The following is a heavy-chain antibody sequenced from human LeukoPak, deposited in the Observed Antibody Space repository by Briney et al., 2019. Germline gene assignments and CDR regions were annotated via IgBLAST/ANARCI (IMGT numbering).Heavy chain of an antibody. J-gene: IGHJ4*02. D-gene: IGHD2-8*01. CDR3: ARQCTNGVCYRQSYYFDY. Sequence: SETLSVTCTVSGGSISSYYWSWIRQPPGKGLEWIGYIYYSGSTNYNPSLKSRVTISVDTSKNQFSLKLSSVTAADTAVYYCARQCTNGVCYRQSYYFDYWGQGTLVTVSS. CDR2: IYYSGST. CDR1: GGSISSYY. V-gene: IGHV4-59*08.